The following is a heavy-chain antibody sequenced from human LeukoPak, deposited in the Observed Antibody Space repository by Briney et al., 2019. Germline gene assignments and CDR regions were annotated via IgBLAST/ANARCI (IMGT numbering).Heavy chain of an antibody. Sequence: PSETLSLTCTVSGGSISSYYWSWIRQPPGKGLEWIGYIYYSGSTNYNPSLKSRVTISVDTSKNQFSLKLSSVTAADTAVYYCARAGWAAAGSYYFDYWGQGTLVTVSS. V-gene: IGHV4-59*01. CDR2: IYYSGST. J-gene: IGHJ4*02. D-gene: IGHD6-13*01. CDR3: ARAGWAAAGSYYFDY. CDR1: GGSISSYY.